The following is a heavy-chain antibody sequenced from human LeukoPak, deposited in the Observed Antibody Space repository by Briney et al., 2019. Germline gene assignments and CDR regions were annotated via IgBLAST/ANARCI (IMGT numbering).Heavy chain of an antibody. CDR1: GGSISSYY. D-gene: IGHD1-26*01. Sequence: SETLSLTCTVSGGSISSYYWSWIRQPAGKGLEWIGRIYTSGSTNYNPSLKSRVTMSVDTSKNQFSLKLSSVTAADTAGYYCARVRYSGSFRAFDIWGQGTMVTVSS. CDR2: IYTSGST. CDR3: ARVRYSGSFRAFDI. J-gene: IGHJ3*02. V-gene: IGHV4-4*07.